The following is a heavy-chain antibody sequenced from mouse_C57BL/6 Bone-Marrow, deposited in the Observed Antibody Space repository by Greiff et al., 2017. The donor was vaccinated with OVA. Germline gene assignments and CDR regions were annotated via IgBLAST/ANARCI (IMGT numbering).Heavy chain of an antibody. CDR3: ARQGYGSSCGY. Sequence: EVMLVESGGGLVKPGGSLKLSCAASGFTFRDSGMHWVRQAPETGLEWVAYISSGSSTIYYADPVKGRFPISRDNAKNTLFLQMTSLRSEDTAMYYCARQGYGSSCGYWGQGTTLTVSS. CDR2: ISSGSSTI. CDR1: GFTFRDSG. J-gene: IGHJ2*01. D-gene: IGHD1-1*01. V-gene: IGHV5-17*01.